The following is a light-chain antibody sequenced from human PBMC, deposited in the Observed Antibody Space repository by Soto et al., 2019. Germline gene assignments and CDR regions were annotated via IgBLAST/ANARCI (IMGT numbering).Light chain of an antibody. J-gene: IGKJ5*01. CDR1: QSINKH. CDR2: GAS. Sequence: DIQMTQSPSSLSASVGDRVTITCRASQSINKHVNWYQQKPGKAPRLLVYGASNLQSGVPSRFSGSGSGTEFTLSVSSVQSEDFAIYYCQQSYGLPVTFGQGTRL. V-gene: IGKV1-39*01. CDR3: QQSYGLPVT.